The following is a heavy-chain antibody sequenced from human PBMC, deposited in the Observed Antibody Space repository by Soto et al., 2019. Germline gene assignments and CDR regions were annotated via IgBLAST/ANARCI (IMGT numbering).Heavy chain of an antibody. V-gene: IGHV1-3*01. CDR1: GYTFTSYA. J-gene: IGHJ6*02. CDR3: ARDSAYSKGGRGYYYYYYGMDV. Sequence: ASVKVSCKASGYTFTSYAMHWVRQAPGQRLEWMGWINAGNGNTKYSQKFQGRVTITRDTSASTAYMELSSLRSEDTAVYYCARDSAYSKGGRGYYYYYYGMDVWGQGITVTVSS. CDR2: INAGNGNT. D-gene: IGHD4-4*01.